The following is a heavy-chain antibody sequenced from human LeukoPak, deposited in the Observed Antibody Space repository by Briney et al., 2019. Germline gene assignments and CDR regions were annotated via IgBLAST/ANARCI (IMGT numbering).Heavy chain of an antibody. CDR2: INHSGST. CDR3: ARARQLPLKNQYYFDY. Sequence: PSETLSPTCAVYGGSFSGYYWSWIRQPPGKGLEWIGEINHSGSTNYNPSLKSRVTISVDTSKNQFSLKLSSVTAADTAVYYCARARQLPLKNQYYFDYWGQGTLVTVSS. CDR1: GGSFSGYY. V-gene: IGHV4-34*01. J-gene: IGHJ4*02. D-gene: IGHD1-14*01.